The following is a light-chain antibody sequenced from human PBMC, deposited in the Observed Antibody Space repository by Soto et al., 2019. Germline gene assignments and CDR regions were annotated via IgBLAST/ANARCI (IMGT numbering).Light chain of an antibody. CDR2: GDN. CDR1: TANIGAPYD. J-gene: IGLJ1*01. CDR3: QSYDIRLHYYV. V-gene: IGLV1-40*01. Sequence: QSVLTQPPSVSGAPGQRVSISCTGSTANIGAPYDVHWYQHLPGTAPKLLIYGDNNRPSGVPDRFSGSKSGTSASLAITRLQAEDEADYYCQSYDIRLHYYVFGTGTKVTVL.